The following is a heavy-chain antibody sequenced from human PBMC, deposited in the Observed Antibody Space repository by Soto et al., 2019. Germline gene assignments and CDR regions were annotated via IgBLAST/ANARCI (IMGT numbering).Heavy chain of an antibody. CDR1: GGSISSYY. D-gene: IGHD4-17*01. Sequence: SETLSLTCTVSGGSISSYYWSWIRQPPGKGLEWIGYIYYSGSTNYNPSLKSRVTISVDTSKNQFSLKLSSVTAADTAVYYCARDYGGDYGMDVRGQGTTVTVSS. CDR2: IYYSGST. J-gene: IGHJ6*02. V-gene: IGHV4-59*01. CDR3: ARDYGGDYGMDV.